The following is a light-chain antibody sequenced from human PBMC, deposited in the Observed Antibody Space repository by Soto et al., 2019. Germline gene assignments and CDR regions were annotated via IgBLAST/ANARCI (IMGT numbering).Light chain of an antibody. Sequence: EMVMTQSPATLSVSPGERATLSCRASQSVGSNLAWYQQKPGQAPRFLIFGASTRATGIPARFSGSGSGTEFTLTISSLQSEDFAVYYCQQYNNWPYPFGQGTKLEIK. CDR3: QQYNNWPYP. V-gene: IGKV3-15*01. J-gene: IGKJ2*01. CDR1: QSVGSN. CDR2: GAS.